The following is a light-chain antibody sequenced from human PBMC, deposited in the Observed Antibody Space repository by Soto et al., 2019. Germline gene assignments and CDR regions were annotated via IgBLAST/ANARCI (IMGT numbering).Light chain of an antibody. J-gene: IGKJ1*01. Sequence: DIQLTQSPSTLSASVGAIVTITCRASQTISSWLAWYQQKPGKAPNLVIYETSNLESGVPSRFSGSRSWTEFTLTITSPQPDDFAKDYCEYYNDYCWSFGQRTKVEIK. CDR1: QTISSW. V-gene: IGKV1-5*03. CDR3: EYYNDYCWS. CDR2: ETS.